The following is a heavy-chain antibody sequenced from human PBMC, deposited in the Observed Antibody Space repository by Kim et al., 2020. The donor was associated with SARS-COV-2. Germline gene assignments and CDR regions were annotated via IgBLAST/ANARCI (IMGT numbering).Heavy chain of an antibody. J-gene: IGHJ4*02. V-gene: IGHV3-74*01. Sequence: SSTNYADSVKGRFTISRDNAKNKLYLQMNSLRAEDTAAYYCASGYDWDYWGQGTQVTVSS. CDR2: SST. CDR3: ASGYDWDY. D-gene: IGHD5-12*01.